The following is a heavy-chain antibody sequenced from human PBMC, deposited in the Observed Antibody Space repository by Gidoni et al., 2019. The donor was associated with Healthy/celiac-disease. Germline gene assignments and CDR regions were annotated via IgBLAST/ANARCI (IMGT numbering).Heavy chain of an antibody. Sequence: EVQLVESGGGLVQPGRSLRLSCAASGFTFDDYAMHWVRQAPGKGLEWVSGISWNSGSIGYADSVKGRFTISRDNAKNSLYLQMNSLRAEDTALYYCAKEQLAYYGMDVWGQGTTVTVSS. J-gene: IGHJ6*02. CDR2: ISWNSGSI. D-gene: IGHD6-6*01. V-gene: IGHV3-9*01. CDR3: AKEQLAYYGMDV. CDR1: GFTFDDYA.